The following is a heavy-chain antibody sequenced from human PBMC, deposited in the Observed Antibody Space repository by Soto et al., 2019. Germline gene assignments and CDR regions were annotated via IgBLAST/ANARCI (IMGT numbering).Heavy chain of an antibody. CDR3: ARAHESGDYNGMSI. CDR1: GDSVGSSAAMY. Sequence: QVQLQESGPGLVKPAETLSLTCTVSGDSVGSSAAMYWAWVRQPPGKELEFIVKIYRSGSTLLNSALQSRVILSMEPSKIQFTLNLRSVTVGDTARYFCARAHESGDYNGMSIWGPGITVTVSS. J-gene: IGHJ6*02. V-gene: IGHV4-61*08. CDR2: IYRSGST.